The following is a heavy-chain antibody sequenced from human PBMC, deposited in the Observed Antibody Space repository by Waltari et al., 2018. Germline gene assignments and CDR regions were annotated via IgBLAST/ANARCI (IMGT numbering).Heavy chain of an antibody. D-gene: IGHD5-12*01. V-gene: IGHV3-74*01. J-gene: IGHJ4*02. CDR1: GVDFTKPY. CDR2: ISGDGGST. Sequence: EVQLEESGGGLVQPGGSRRLAWEASGVDFTKPYMHWVRQGRGKGLVWVSRISGDGGSTSYADSVKGRFTISRDNSKNTLYLQMNSFRAEDTGIYYCAREGGGFDYTPDYWGQGTLVTVSS. CDR3: AREGGGFDYTPDY.